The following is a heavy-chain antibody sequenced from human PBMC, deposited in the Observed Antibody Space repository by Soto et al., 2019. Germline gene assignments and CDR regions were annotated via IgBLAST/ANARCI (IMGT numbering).Heavy chain of an antibody. V-gene: IGHV3-30*18. CDR3: AKTSGWELPTGNFDY. J-gene: IGHJ4*02. CDR2: ISYDGSNK. D-gene: IGHD1-26*01. Sequence: QVQLVESGGGVVQPGRSLRLSCAASGFTFSSYGMHWVRQAPGKGLEWVAVISYDGSNKYYADSVKGRFTISRDNSKNTLYLQMNRLRAEDTAVYYCAKTSGWELPTGNFDYWGQGTLVTVSS. CDR1: GFTFSSYG.